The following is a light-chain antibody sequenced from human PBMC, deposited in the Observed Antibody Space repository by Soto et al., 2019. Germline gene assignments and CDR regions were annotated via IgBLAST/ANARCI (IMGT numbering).Light chain of an antibody. CDR3: QQYNDWPRT. J-gene: IGKJ1*01. Sequence: EVVMTQSPGTLSVSPGERASLSCRASQSVSGNLAWYQQTPGQAPRLLIHGASTRATGIPARFSGSGSGTEFTLTISSLQSEDFAFYYCQQYNDWPRTFGQGTKVDNK. CDR2: GAS. CDR1: QSVSGN. V-gene: IGKV3-15*01.